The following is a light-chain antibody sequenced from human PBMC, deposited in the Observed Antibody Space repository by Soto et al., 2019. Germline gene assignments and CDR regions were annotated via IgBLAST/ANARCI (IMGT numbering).Light chain of an antibody. CDR3: QHRSSWPRS. CDR1: QSVNNY. Sequence: EIVLTQSPATLSLSPGERATLSCRASQSVNNYLAWYQQKPGQAPRLLIYDASNRATGIPARFSASGSGTDFTLTISSLEPEDSAVYYCQHRSSWPRSFGQGTKVEVK. V-gene: IGKV3-11*01. CDR2: DAS. J-gene: IGKJ2*01.